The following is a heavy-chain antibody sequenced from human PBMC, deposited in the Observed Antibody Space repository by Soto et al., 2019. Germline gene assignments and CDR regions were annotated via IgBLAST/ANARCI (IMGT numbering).Heavy chain of an antibody. V-gene: IGHV3-11*01. D-gene: IGHD5-18*01. CDR3: AGARVDAALVTYHYYCGMAV. J-gene: IGHJ6*02. CDR2: MSSSGSTI. CDR1: GFTFSDYY. Sequence: QVQLVESGGGVVKPGGSLRLSCVASGFTFSDYYMIGIRQAPGKGLEGVSYMSSSGSTIDYADSVKGRCTISRDKAKNSLYLQMNSLRAEDTAVYYCAGARVDAALVTYHYYCGMAVWGQGTTVTVSS.